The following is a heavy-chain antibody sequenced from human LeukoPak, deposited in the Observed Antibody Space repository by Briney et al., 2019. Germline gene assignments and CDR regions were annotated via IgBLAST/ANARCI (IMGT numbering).Heavy chain of an antibody. J-gene: IGHJ4*02. V-gene: IGHV3-23*01. Sequence: PGGSLRLSCAASGFTFSSYAMNWVRQAPGKGLEWVSVISGTGGRTYYADSVKGRFTISRDNAKNSLYLQMNSLRAEDTALYYCAKARRMGATTGFDYRGQGTLVTVSS. CDR1: GFTFSSYA. CDR2: ISGTGGRT. D-gene: IGHD1-26*01. CDR3: AKARRMGATTGFDY.